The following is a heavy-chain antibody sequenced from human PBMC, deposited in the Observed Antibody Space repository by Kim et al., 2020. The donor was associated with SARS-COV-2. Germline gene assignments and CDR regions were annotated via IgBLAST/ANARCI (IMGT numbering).Heavy chain of an antibody. CDR2: ISGSGDST. V-gene: IGHV3-23*01. CDR1: RFTFSSYA. Sequence: GGSLRLSCAASRFTFSSYAMSWVRQAPGKGLEWVSSISGSGDSTYYADSVKGRFTISRDNSKNTLYLQIYSLRAEDTAVYYCAKGLGILGYCSGPSCYTPFDYWGQGILVTVSS. J-gene: IGHJ4*02. CDR3: AKGLGILGYCSGPSCYTPFDY. D-gene: IGHD2-2*02.